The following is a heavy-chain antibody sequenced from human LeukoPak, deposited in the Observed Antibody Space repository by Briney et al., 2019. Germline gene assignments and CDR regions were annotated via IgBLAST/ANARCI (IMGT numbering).Heavy chain of an antibody. CDR2: IYYSGST. J-gene: IGHJ4*02. CDR3: ASRSSIWSGYQDTLYYFDS. CDR1: GGSISSYY. Sequence: SETLSLTCTFSGGSISSYYWSWIRQPPGKRLEWIGHIYYSGSTNYNPSLKSRVTISVDTSKNQFSLKLSSVTAADTAVYYCASRSSIWSGYQDTLYYFDSWGQGTLVTVSS. D-gene: IGHD3-3*01. V-gene: IGHV4-59*01.